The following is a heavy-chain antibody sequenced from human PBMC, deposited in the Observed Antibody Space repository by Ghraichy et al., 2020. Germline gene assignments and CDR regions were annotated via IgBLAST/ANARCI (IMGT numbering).Heavy chain of an antibody. CDR3: ARDAEWGYCSGGSCYSYGMDV. CDR1: GFTFSSYG. Sequence: GGSLRLSCAASGFTFSSYGMDWVRQAPGKGLEWVAVIWYDGSNKYYADSVKGRFTISRDNSKNTLYLQMNSLRAEDTAVYYCARDAEWGYCSGGSCYSYGMDVWGQGTTVTVSS. V-gene: IGHV3-33*01. CDR2: IWYDGSNK. J-gene: IGHJ6*02. D-gene: IGHD2-15*01.